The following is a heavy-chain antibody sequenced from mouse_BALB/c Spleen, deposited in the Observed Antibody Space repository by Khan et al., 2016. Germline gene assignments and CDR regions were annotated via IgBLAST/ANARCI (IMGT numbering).Heavy chain of an antibody. D-gene: IGHD2-12*01. Sequence: QVQLKESGPGLVAPSQSLSITCTVAGFSLTGYGVNWVRQPPGKGLEWLGKIWGDGRTDYNSALKSRVSISKDNSKSQVFLKKNSLQTDDTVNYYCSSDYDGFAYWGQGTLVIVSA. J-gene: IGHJ3*01. CDR1: GFSLTGYG. CDR3: SSDYDGFAY. V-gene: IGHV2-6-7*01. CDR2: IWGDGRT.